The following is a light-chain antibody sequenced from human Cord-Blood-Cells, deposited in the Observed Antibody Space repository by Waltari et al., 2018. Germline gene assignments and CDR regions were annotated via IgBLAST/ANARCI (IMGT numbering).Light chain of an antibody. V-gene: IGLV2-14*01. CDR3: SSYTSSSTLV. CDR2: DVS. CDR1: SSDVGGYNY. Sequence: QSALTQPASAPGSPGQSITLSCTGTSSDVGGYNYVSWYQQHPGKAPKLMIYDVSNRPSGVSNRFSGSKSGNTASLTISGLQAEDEADYYCSSYTSSSTLVFGGGTKLTVL. J-gene: IGLJ3*02.